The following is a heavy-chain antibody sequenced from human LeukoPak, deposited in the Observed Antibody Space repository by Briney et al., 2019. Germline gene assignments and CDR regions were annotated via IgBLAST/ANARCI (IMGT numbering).Heavy chain of an antibody. CDR1: GFTFSSYA. CDR2: ISGSGGST. J-gene: IGHJ4*02. V-gene: IGHV3-23*01. D-gene: IGHD3-22*01. Sequence: GGSLRLSCAASGFTFSSYAMSWVRQAPGKGLEWVSAISGSGGSTYYADSVKGRFTISRDNSKNTLYLQMNSLRAEDTAVYYCAKDRGVYYYDSSGYHYWGQGTLVTVSS. CDR3: AKDRGVYYYDSSGYHY.